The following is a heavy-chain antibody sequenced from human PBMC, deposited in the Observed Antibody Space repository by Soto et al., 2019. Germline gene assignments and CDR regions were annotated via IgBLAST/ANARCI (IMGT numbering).Heavy chain of an antibody. CDR3: AKVSISKSSAVTFDS. CDR1: GFTFSTYD. J-gene: IGHJ4*02. Sequence: QVQLVESGGGMVQPGTSLRLSCAVSGFTFSTYDMHWVRQAPGKGLEWVAVVSYDTAYENYADSVKGRFTISRDNSKNILYLQMNSLRAEDTAVYYCAKVSISKSSAVTFDSWGRGTLLTVSS. V-gene: IGHV3-30*18. CDR2: VSYDTAYE. D-gene: IGHD2-15*01.